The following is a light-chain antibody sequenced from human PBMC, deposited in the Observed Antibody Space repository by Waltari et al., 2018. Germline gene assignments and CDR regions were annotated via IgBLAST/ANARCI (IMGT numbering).Light chain of an antibody. Sequence: QSALTQPASVSGSPGQSITIPCTGTSSDIGGYNYFSWYQQYPGKAPKLIIYDVSHRPSGISNRFSASKSGITASLTISGLLAEDEADYFCCSFTRTSTWVFGGGTKLTVL. V-gene: IGLV2-14*03. CDR3: CSFTRTSTWV. CDR2: DVS. J-gene: IGLJ3*02. CDR1: SSDIGGYNY.